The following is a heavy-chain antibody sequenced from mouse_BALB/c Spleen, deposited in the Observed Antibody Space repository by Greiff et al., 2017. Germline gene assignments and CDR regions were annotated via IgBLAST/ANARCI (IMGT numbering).Heavy chain of an antibody. V-gene: IGHV14-3*02. Sequence: VQLQQSGAELVKPGASVKLSCTASGFNIKDTYMHWVKQRPEQGLEWIGRIDPANGNTKYDPKFQGKATITADTSSNTAYLQLSSLTSEDTAVYYCASPGYYGYGAMDYWGQGTSVTVSS. J-gene: IGHJ4*01. CDR3: ASPGYYGYGAMDY. CDR1: GFNIKDTY. CDR2: IDPANGNT. D-gene: IGHD1-2*01.